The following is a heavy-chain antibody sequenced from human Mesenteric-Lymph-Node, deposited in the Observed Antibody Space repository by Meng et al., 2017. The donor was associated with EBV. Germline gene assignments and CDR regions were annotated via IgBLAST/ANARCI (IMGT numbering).Heavy chain of an antibody. V-gene: IGHV1-2*06. CDR1: GHIFTDYY. CDR3: ARDGVDPVAAF. D-gene: IGHD6-19*01. Sequence: ERLVQSGAEVKKPGASVRVSCNTSGHIFTDYYIRWVRQGPGRGLEWMGRSRPNSGATHYAQTFEDRVTMTRDTSISTVYMELSRLRSDDTAIYFCARDGVDPVAAFWGQGTLVTVSS. CDR2: SRPNSGAT. J-gene: IGHJ4*02.